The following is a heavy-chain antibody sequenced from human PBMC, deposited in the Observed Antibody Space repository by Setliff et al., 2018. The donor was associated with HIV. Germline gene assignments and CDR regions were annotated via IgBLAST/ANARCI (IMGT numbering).Heavy chain of an antibody. CDR1: GLNFNNAW. CDR3: ATDNGPSYSMDI. Sequence: PGGSLRLSCAVSGLNFNNAWMSWVRQAPGKGLEWVGRIKKSSDGGKTDDASPVKGRFTISRDDSKNTLYLQMNSMKTEDTGVYFCATDNGPSYSMDIWGQGTTVTVSS. CDR2: IKKSSDGGKT. V-gene: IGHV3-15*01. J-gene: IGHJ6*02. D-gene: IGHD2-21*01.